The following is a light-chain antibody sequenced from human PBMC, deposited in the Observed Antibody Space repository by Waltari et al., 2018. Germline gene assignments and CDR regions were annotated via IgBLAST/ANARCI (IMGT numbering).Light chain of an antibody. CDR1: SSDIGASYF. CDR3: SAYTYSSPFAWA. Sequence: QSALTQPASVSGSPGQSITLYCTGTSSDIGASYFVSWYQQHPGKAPKLIIFDVNKRPSWFSYRFSGANSGTTASFTISRRQTGDGADYFCSAYTYSSPFAWAFGGGTKVTVL. V-gene: IGLV2-14*03. J-gene: IGLJ3*02. CDR2: DVN.